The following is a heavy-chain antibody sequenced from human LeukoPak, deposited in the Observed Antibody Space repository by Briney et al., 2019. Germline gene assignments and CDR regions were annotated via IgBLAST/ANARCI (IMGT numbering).Heavy chain of an antibody. CDR1: GGTFSSYA. D-gene: IGHD3-3*01. CDR3: ARGHSRDFGVVIFGMDV. J-gene: IGHJ6*02. CDR2: IIPIFGTA. Sequence: GASVKVSCKASGGTFSSYAISWVRQAPGQGLEWMGGIIPIFGTANYAQKFQGRVTITADESTSTAYMELSSLRSEDTAVYYCARGHSRDFGVVIFGMDVWGQGTTVTVSS. V-gene: IGHV1-69*13.